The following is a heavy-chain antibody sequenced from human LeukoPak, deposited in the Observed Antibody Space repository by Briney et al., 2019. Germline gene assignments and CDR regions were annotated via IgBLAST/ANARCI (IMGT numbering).Heavy chain of an antibody. D-gene: IGHD6-13*01. CDR2: INPNSGGT. CDR1: GYTFTGYY. V-gene: IGHV1-2*02. Sequence: ASVKVSCKASGYTFTGYYMHWVRQAPGQGLEWIGWINPNSGGTNYAQKFQGRVTMTRDTSISTAYMELSRLRSDDTAVYYCAREAKYSSSWSHAFDIWGQGTMVTVSS. J-gene: IGHJ3*02. CDR3: AREAKYSSSWSHAFDI.